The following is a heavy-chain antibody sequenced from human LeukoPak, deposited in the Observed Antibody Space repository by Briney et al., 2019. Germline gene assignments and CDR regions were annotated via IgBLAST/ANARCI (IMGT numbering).Heavy chain of an antibody. CDR3: ARCIVGATKDKYYFDY. Sequence: PSETLSLTCTVSGGSVSSGSYYWSWIRQPPGKGLEWIGYIYYSGSTSYNPSLKSRVTISVDTSKNQFSLKLSSVTAADTAVYYCARCIVGATKDKYYFDYWGQGTLVTVSS. V-gene: IGHV4-61*01. CDR2: IYYSGST. D-gene: IGHD1-26*01. CDR1: GGSVSSGSYY. J-gene: IGHJ4*02.